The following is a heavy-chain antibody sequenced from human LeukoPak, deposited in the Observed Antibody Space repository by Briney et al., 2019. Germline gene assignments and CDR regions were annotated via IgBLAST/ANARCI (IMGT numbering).Heavy chain of an antibody. D-gene: IGHD3-10*01. Sequence: SETLSLTCAVYGGSFSGYYWSWIRQPPGKGLEWIGEINHSGSTNYNPSLKSRVTISVDTSKNQFSLKLSSVTAADTAVYYCARYLWFGELRYYFDYWGQGTPVTVSS. CDR2: INHSGST. CDR1: GGSFSGYY. CDR3: ARYLWFGELRYYFDY. J-gene: IGHJ4*02. V-gene: IGHV4-34*01.